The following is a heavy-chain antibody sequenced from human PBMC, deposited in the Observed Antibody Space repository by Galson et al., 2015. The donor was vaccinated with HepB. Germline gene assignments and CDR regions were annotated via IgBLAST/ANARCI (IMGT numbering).Heavy chain of an antibody. Sequence: SLRLSCAASGFIFEDYAMHWVRRVPGKGLEWVASITWDSGRIGYADSERGRFTISRDNAENSLHLQMNSLRAEDTALYYCAKDIAPPSYGAPAVNYFDYGMDVWGQGTTVTVSS. J-gene: IGHJ6*02. CDR3: AKDIAPPSYGAPAVNYFDYGMDV. CDR2: ITWDSGRI. D-gene: IGHD4-17*01. V-gene: IGHV3-9*01. CDR1: GFIFEDYA.